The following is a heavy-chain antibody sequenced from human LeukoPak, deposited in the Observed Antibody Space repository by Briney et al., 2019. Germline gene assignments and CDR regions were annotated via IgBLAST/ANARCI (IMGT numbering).Heavy chain of an antibody. CDR1: GFTIGSHF. CDR3: ARIESYYGSGAPT. CDR2: LEPSGNER. V-gene: IGHV3-7*01. J-gene: IGHJ5*02. Sequence: QTGGSLRLSCAVSGFTIGSHFMGWVRHLPGKGLQCVAILEPSGNERNYVDSVKGRFSISRDNAQNSLSLQMSNLSADDTAVYYCARIESYYGSGAPTWGQGTLVTVSS. D-gene: IGHD3-10*01.